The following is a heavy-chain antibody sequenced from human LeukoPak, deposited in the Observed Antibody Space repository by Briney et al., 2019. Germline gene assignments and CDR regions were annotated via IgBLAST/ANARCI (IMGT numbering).Heavy chain of an antibody. Sequence: VASVKVSCKASGYTFTNYYMHWVRQAPGQGLEWMGMISTSGGITTYAQKFQGRVTMIRDTSTSTVYMELSSLRSEDTAVYYCARDSGSYPSDAFDIWGQGTMVTVYS. CDR2: ISTSGGIT. V-gene: IGHV1-46*01. CDR1: GYTFTNYY. J-gene: IGHJ3*02. CDR3: ARDSGSYPSDAFDI. D-gene: IGHD1-26*01.